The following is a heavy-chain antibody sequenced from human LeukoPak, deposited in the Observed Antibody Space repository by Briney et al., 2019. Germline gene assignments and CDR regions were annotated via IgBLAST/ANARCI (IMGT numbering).Heavy chain of an antibody. CDR2: INNDGSTT. V-gene: IGHV3-74*01. D-gene: IGHD2-2*01. CDR1: GCSFRSYW. Sequence: GGSLRLSCGASGCSFRSYWMHWVRQAPGKGLVWVSRINNDGSTTADADSVKGRFTITRDNAKNTLYLQTNSLRAEDTAAYYCARGDAYALNYWGQGTLVTVSS. CDR3: ARGDAYALNY. J-gene: IGHJ4*02.